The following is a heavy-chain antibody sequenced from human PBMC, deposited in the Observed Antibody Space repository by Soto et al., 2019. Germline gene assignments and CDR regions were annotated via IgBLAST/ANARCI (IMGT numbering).Heavy chain of an antibody. D-gene: IGHD1-26*01. CDR3: GSEPYSWARYHLDL. Sequence: SLSVSCATSGFTFSNYGIHWVRQAPGKGLEWVAVKWFFASGGTEYYADSVKGRFAISRDDSKQTAYLEMKSLRAEDTAVYYCGSEPYSWARYHLDLWGQGTQFTV. V-gene: IGHV3-33*01. J-gene: IGHJ4*02. CDR1: GFTFSNYG. CDR2: KWFFASGGTE.